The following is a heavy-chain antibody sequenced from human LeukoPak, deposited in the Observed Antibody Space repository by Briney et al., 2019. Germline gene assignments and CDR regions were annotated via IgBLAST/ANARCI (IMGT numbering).Heavy chain of an antibody. V-gene: IGHV3-23*01. CDR1: GFTFSSYA. J-gene: IGHJ5*02. Sequence: GGSLRLSCAASGFTFSSYAMSWVRQAPGKGLEWVSAISGSGGSTYYADSVKGRFTISRDNSKNTLYLQMNSLRVEDTAVYYCAKGPQYDFWSGHASWFDPWGQGSLVTVSS. CDR2: ISGSGGST. CDR3: AKGPQYDFWSGHASWFDP. D-gene: IGHD3-3*01.